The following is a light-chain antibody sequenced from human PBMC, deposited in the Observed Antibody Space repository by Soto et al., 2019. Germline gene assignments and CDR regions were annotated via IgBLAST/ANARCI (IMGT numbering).Light chain of an antibody. J-gene: IGKJ1*01. Sequence: DIQMTQSPSTLSASVGDRVTITCRASQSISSWLAWYQQKPGKVPKLLTYDASSLESGVPSRFSGSGYGTEFTLTISSLQPDGFATYYCQQYNSYSTFGQGTKV. CDR2: DAS. V-gene: IGKV1-5*01. CDR1: QSISSW. CDR3: QQYNSYST.